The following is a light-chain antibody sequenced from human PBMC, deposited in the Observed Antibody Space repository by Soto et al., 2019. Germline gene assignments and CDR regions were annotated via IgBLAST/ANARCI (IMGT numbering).Light chain of an antibody. V-gene: IGKV1-39*01. CDR3: QQSYSPPFT. CDR1: QDINIY. Sequence: EIPMTQSPSSLPASVGDRVTLTCRARQDINIYVNGYQQRPWKAPKLLIYAASSLRSEVPSWFSGSGSGTDFTLTISSLEPEDFATYYGQQSYSPPFTVGPGTKVDIK. J-gene: IGKJ3*01. CDR2: AAS.